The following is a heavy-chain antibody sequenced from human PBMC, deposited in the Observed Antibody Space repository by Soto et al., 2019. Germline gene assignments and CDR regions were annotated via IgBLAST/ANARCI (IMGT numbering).Heavy chain of an antibody. CDR1: GFTFSSDW. J-gene: IGHJ4*02. Sequence: GGSLRLSCAASGFTFSSDWMHWVRQAPGKGLVWVSRINTDGSGTSYADSVKGRFTISRDNAKNTLYLQMNSLRVEDTAVYYCARETGYSSGWRQDYWGQGTLVTVSS. CDR2: INTDGSGT. V-gene: IGHV3-74*01. D-gene: IGHD6-19*01. CDR3: ARETGYSSGWRQDY.